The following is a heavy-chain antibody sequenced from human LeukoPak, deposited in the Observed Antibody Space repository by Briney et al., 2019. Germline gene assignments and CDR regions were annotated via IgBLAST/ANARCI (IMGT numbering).Heavy chain of an antibody. D-gene: IGHD5-18*01. CDR1: GGSISSSNYY. Sequence: PSETLSLTCTVSGGSISSSNYYWGWIRQPPGKGLEWIGSIYYSGSTNYNPSLKSRVTISVDTSKNQFSLNLTSVTAADTAVYYCAREYRGYTYGPYFDYWGQGTLVTVSS. J-gene: IGHJ4*02. V-gene: IGHV4-39*07. CDR2: IYYSGST. CDR3: AREYRGYTYGPYFDY.